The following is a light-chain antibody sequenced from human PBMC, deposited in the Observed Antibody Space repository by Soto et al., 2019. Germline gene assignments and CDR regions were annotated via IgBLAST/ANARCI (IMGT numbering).Light chain of an antibody. V-gene: IGKV3-20*01. Sequence: EIVLTQSPGTLSLSPGERATLSCRASQSVSSSYLAWYQQKPGQAPRLLLYGASSRATGIPDRFSGSGSGTDFTLTISRLEPEDFAVYYCQQYGSSPNTFGQGTKVEIK. J-gene: IGKJ1*01. CDR2: GAS. CDR1: QSVSSSY. CDR3: QQYGSSPNT.